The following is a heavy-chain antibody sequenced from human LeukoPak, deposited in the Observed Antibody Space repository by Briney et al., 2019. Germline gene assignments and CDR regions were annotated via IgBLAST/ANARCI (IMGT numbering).Heavy chain of an antibody. J-gene: IGHJ4*02. D-gene: IGHD6-13*01. CDR1: GYSISSGYY. CDR2: IYYSGST. CDR3: ARGSPGIAAAFDY. Sequence: SETLSLTCTVSGYSISSGYYWSWIRQPPGKGLEWIGYIYYSGSTNCNPSLKSRVTISVDTSENQFSLKLSSVTAADTAVYYCARGSPGIAAAFDYWGQGTLVTVSS. V-gene: IGHV4-61*01.